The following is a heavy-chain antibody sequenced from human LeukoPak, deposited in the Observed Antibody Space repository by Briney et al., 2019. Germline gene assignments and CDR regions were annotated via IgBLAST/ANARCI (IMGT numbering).Heavy chain of an antibody. CDR3: AKDVDSSGYYLDY. CDR1: GFTFSSYA. Sequence: GGSLRLSCAASGFTFSSYAMSWVRQAPGKGLEWVSAISGSGGSTYYADSVKGRFTICRDNSKNTLYLQMNSLRAEDTAVYYCAKDVDSSGYYLDYWGQGTLVTVSS. CDR2: ISGSGGST. D-gene: IGHD3-22*01. J-gene: IGHJ4*02. V-gene: IGHV3-23*01.